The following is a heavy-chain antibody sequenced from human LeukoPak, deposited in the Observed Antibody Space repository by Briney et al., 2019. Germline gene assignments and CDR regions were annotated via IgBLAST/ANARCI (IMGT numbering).Heavy chain of an antibody. V-gene: IGHV4-39*01. Sequence: SETLSLTCTVSGGSISSSSYYWGWIRQPPGKGLEWIGSIYYSGSTYYNPPLKSRVTISVDTSKNQFSLKLSSVTAADTAVYYCARISLVVPAATNYFDYWGQGTLVTISS. CDR2: IYYSGST. J-gene: IGHJ4*02. CDR1: GGSISSSSYY. D-gene: IGHD2-2*01. CDR3: ARISLVVPAATNYFDY.